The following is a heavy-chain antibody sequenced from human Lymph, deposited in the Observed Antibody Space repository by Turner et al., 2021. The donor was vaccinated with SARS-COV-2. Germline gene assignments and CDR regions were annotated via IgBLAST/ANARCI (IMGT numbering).Heavy chain of an antibody. D-gene: IGHD3-3*01. CDR1: GDSISNYY. CDR3: ARGGPNGYYSAFDI. J-gene: IGHJ3*02. Sequence: QVQLQESGPGLVKPSETLSLTCTVSGDSISNYYWSWIRQPPGKGLEWIGYIYYSGSTNYNPSRKGRVTISVDTSKNHFSLKLSSVTAADTAVYYCARGGPNGYYSAFDIWGQGTMVTVSS. V-gene: IGHV4-59*01. CDR2: IYYSGST.